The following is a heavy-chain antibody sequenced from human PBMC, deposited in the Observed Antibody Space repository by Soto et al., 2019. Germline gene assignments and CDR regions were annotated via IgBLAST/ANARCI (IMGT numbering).Heavy chain of an antibody. CDR1: GGTFSSYA. CDR3: ARAKFSGYDTILSPYYSYYGRDV. V-gene: IGHV1-69*13. D-gene: IGHD5-12*01. CDR2: IIPIFGTA. J-gene: IGHJ6*02. Sequence: ASVKVSCKASGGTFSSYAISWVRQAPGQGLEWTGGIIPIFGTANYAQKFQGRVTITADESTSTAYMELSSLRSEDTAVYYCARAKFSGYDTILSPYYSYYGRDVWGQGTTVTVSS.